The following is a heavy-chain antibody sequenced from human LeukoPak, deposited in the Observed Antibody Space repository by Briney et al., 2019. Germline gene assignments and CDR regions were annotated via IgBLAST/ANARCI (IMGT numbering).Heavy chain of an antibody. Sequence: NPGGSLRLSCAASGFTFSSYSMNWVRQAPGKGPEWVSSISSSSSYIYYADSVKGRFTISRDNAKNSLYLQMNSLRAEDTAVYYCARDPDSSGYYHAFDIWGQGTMVTVSS. J-gene: IGHJ3*02. D-gene: IGHD3-22*01. V-gene: IGHV3-21*01. CDR1: GFTFSSYS. CDR2: ISSSSSYI. CDR3: ARDPDSSGYYHAFDI.